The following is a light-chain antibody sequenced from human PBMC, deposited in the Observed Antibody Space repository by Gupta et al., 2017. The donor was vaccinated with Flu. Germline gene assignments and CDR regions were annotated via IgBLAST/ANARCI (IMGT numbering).Light chain of an antibody. V-gene: IGKV4-1*01. CDR1: QTVLYTSSNRNY. Sequence: PPGQRATIKCKSSQTVLYTSSNRNYLAWYQQKPGQPPKVLIYCASTRETGVPDRFSGSGSGTDFTLTISSLQAEDVAIYYCQQYYGVPLTFGGGTKVEIK. CDR3: QQYYGVPLT. J-gene: IGKJ4*01. CDR2: CAS.